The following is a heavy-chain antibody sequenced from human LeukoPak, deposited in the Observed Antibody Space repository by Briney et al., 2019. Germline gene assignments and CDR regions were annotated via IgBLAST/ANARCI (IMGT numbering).Heavy chain of an antibody. D-gene: IGHD2-15*01. V-gene: IGHV3-23*01. Sequence: GGSLGLSCAASGFTFSSYAMSWVRQTPGKGLEWVSAISGSGGSTYYADSVKGRFTISRDNSKNTLYLQMNSLRAEDTAVYYCAKAKVVVAATSYFDYWGQGTLVTVSS. J-gene: IGHJ4*02. CDR3: AKAKVVVAATSYFDY. CDR2: ISGSGGST. CDR1: GFTFSSYA.